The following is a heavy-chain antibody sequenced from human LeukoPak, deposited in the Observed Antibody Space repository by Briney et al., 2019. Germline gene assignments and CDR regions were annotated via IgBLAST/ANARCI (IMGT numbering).Heavy chain of an antibody. CDR3: ARDTRAYDSSGYYCFDY. CDR1: GASISSYY. CDR2: IFYSGST. V-gene: IGHV4-59*01. Sequence: SETLSLTCTVSGASISSYYWSWIRQPPGKGLEWIGYIFYSGSTNYNPSLKSRVTISLDTSKNQFSLKLSSVTAADTAVYYCARDTRAYDSSGYYCFDYWGQGTLVTVSS. D-gene: IGHD3-22*01. J-gene: IGHJ4*02.